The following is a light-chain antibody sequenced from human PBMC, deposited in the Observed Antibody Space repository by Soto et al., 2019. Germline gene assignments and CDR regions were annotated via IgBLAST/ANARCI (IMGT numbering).Light chain of an antibody. CDR3: QQYDNFPQP. V-gene: IGKV3-20*01. J-gene: IGKJ1*01. CDR1: EALGRNY. Sequence: ETLLTQSPGTLSLSPGERATLSCRASEALGRNYLAWYQQKPGQAPRLLIHRIYILAAGIPDRVTASASGTDFTLTISRLETEDFAVYYCQQYDNFPQPFGQGTRVEIK. CDR2: RIY.